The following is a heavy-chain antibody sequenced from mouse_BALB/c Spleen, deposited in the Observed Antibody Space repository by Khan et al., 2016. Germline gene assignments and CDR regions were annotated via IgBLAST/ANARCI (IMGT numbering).Heavy chain of an antibody. J-gene: IGHJ2*01. V-gene: IGHV4-1*02. CDR2: INPDSSTI. CDR1: GFDFSRYW. CDR3: ARSHDYGYVCD. D-gene: IGHD1-2*01. Sequence: EVKLLESGGGLVQPGGSLKLSCAASGFDFSRYWMSWVRQAPGKGLEWIGEINPDSSTINYTPYLKDKFIISRDKAKNTLYLQMSKVRSEDTALXYCARSHDYGYVCDWCQGTTLTASS.